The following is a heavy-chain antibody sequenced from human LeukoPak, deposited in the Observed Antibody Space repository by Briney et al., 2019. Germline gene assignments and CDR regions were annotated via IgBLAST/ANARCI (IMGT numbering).Heavy chain of an antibody. CDR2: ISYDGSNK. V-gene: IGHV3-30*04. J-gene: IGHJ4*02. CDR3: ARARG. CDR1: GFTFSSYA. Sequence: GGSLRLSCAASGFTFSSYAMHWVRQAPGKGLEWVAIISYDGSNKYYADSVKGRFTVSRDNSKNTLYLQMNSLRAEDTAVYYCARARGWGQGTLVTVSS.